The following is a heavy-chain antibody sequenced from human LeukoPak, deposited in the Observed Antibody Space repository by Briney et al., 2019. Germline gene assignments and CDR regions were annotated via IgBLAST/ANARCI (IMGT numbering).Heavy chain of an antibody. CDR1: GGSVSSYY. D-gene: IGHD4-17*01. J-gene: IGHJ4*02. V-gene: IGHV4-4*07. Sequence: SETLSPTCSVPGGSVSSYYWSWIRQPAGKGLEWIGRIYPSGTTHYNPSLKSRVTMSVDRSKNQFSLKLTSVTAADTAVYYCADDYGDWGQGTLVTVSS. CDR2: IYPSGTT. CDR3: ADDYGD.